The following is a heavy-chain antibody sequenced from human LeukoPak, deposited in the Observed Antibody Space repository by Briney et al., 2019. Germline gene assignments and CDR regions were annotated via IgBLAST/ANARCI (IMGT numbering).Heavy chain of an antibody. CDR2: IKQDGSEK. J-gene: IGHJ5*02. Sequence: PGGSLRHSCAAPGFTFSSYWMSWVRQAPGKGLEWVANIKQDGSEKYYVDSVKGRFTISRDNAKNSLYLQMNSLRAEDTAVYYCARDLPNYDILTGYRWFDPWGQGTLVTVSS. CDR1: GFTFSSYW. V-gene: IGHV3-7*03. CDR3: ARDLPNYDILTGYRWFDP. D-gene: IGHD3-9*01.